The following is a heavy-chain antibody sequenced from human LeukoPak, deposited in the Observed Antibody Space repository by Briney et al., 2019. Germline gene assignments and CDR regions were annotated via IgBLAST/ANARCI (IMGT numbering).Heavy chain of an antibody. Sequence: APVKVSCKASGYTFTSYGISWVRQAPGQGLEWMGWINPNSGGTNYAQKFQGRVTMTRDTSISTAYMELSRLRSDDTAVYYCARDRGVDYCSGGSCSHYYYYMDVWGKGTTVTISS. CDR3: ARDRGVDYCSGGSCSHYYYYMDV. V-gene: IGHV1-2*02. J-gene: IGHJ6*03. CDR1: GYTFTSYG. CDR2: INPNSGGT. D-gene: IGHD2-15*01.